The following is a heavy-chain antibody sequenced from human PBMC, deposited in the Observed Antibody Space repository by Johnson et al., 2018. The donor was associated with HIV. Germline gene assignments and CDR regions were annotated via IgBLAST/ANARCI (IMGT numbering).Heavy chain of an antibody. J-gene: IGHJ3*02. D-gene: IGHD3-10*01. CDR1: WFTVSSNY. V-gene: IGHV3-53*02. CDR3: ARGLRSGLIIGGAFDI. CDR2: IYSGGST. Sequence: VQLVETGGGLIQPGGSLRLSCAASWFTVSSNYMTWVRQAPGKGLEWVSVIYSGGSTYYADSVKGRFTISRDNSKNTLYLQMTSLRAEDTAVYYCARGLRSGLIIGGAFDIWGQGTMVTVSS.